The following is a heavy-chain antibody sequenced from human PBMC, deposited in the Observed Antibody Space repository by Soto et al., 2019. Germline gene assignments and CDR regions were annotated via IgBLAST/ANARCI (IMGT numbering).Heavy chain of an antibody. V-gene: IGHV3-15*01. CDR1: GFTFSDAW. CDR2: IKKKTDGGTT. D-gene: IGHD5-12*01. Sequence: EVQLVESGGGLVKPGGSLRLSCAASGFTFSDAWMSWVRQAPGKGLEWVGLIKKKTDGGTTDYAAPVKGRFTISRDDSKNTLYLQMSSLKTEDTAVYFCARDRYSGYDGPFRYFDLWGRGTLVTVSS. CDR3: ARDRYSGYDGPFRYFDL. J-gene: IGHJ2*01.